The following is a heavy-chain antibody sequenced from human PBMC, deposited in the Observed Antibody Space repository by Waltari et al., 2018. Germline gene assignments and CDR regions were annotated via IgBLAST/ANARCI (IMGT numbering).Heavy chain of an antibody. CDR1: VFSFSAYW. CDR2: IDENGISI. J-gene: IGHJ4*02. Sequence: EVQLVESGGGLVQPGGSLNLPCPASVFSFSAYWMHWVRQSPGKGLEWVSRIDENGISITYVDSVQGRFTTSRDNAKNTLYLQMNSLRAEDSAVYYCTRDLYRGSDHWGRGTLVSVSS. V-gene: IGHV3-74*01. D-gene: IGHD3-10*01. CDR3: TRDLYRGSDH.